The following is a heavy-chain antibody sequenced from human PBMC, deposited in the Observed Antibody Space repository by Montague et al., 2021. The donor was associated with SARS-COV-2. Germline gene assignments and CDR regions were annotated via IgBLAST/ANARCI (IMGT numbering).Heavy chain of an antibody. D-gene: IGHD2-8*02. CDR3: ARGQQGVNMVLVVIGFYYYMDV. Sequence: SETLSLTCTVSGGSISSSTYYWSWIRQPPGKGLEWIGNIYYSGAISYTPSLSSRVTISVDTSKNQFSLKLRSVTAADTAVYFCARGQQGVNMVLVVIGFYYYMDVWGKRTTVTVSS. CDR1: GGSISSSTYY. CDR2: IYYSGAI. V-gene: IGHV4-39*01. J-gene: IGHJ6*03.